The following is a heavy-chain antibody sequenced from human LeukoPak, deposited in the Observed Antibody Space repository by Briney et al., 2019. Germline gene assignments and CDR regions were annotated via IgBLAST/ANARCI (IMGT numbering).Heavy chain of an antibody. CDR2: IRSKAYGGTT. V-gene: IGHV3-49*04. Sequence: RSLRLSCTASGFTFGDYAMSWVRQAPGKGLEWVGFIRSKAYGGTTEYAASVKGRFTISRDDSESIAYLQMSSLKTEDTAVYYCTRDVSSSGWYDYWGQGTLVTVPS. J-gene: IGHJ4*02. CDR3: TRDVSSSGWYDY. D-gene: IGHD6-19*01. CDR1: GFTFGDYA.